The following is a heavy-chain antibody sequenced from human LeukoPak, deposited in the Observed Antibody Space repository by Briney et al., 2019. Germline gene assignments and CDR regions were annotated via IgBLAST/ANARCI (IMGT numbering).Heavy chain of an antibody. D-gene: IGHD2-2*01. CDR2: MKPNSGNT. V-gene: IGHV1-8*03. CDR1: GYTFTSYD. CDR3: ARGRKYQLLWRRGYYYYYMDV. J-gene: IGHJ6*03. Sequence: GASVKVSCKASGYTFTSYDINWVRQAPGQGLEWMGWMKPNSGNTGYAQKFQGRVTITRNTSISTAYMELSSLRSEDPAVYYCARGRKYQLLWRRGYYYYYMDVWGKGTTVTVSS.